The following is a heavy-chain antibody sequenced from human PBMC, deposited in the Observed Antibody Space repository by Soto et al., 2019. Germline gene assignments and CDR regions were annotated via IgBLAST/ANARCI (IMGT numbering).Heavy chain of an antibody. CDR3: ARSIVVVTALDY. Sequence: GASVKVSCKASGYTFTSYGISGVRQAPGQGLEWVGWISSYNGNTKCSQKFQGRVPIPRDTSASTAYMELSSLRSEATAVYYCARSIVVVTALDYWGQGTLVTVSS. D-gene: IGHD2-21*02. J-gene: IGHJ4*02. CDR2: ISSYNGNT. CDR1: GYTFTSYG. V-gene: IGHV1-18*01.